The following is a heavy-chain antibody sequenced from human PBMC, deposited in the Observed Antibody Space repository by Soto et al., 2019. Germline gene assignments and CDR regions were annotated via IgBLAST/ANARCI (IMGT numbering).Heavy chain of an antibody. CDR2: INSYGSST. Sequence: GGSLRLSCAASEFTFSSYWMHWVRQAPGKGLVWVSRINSYGSSTSYADSVKGRFTISRDNAKNTLYLQMNSLRAEDTAVYYCARGIAAAAFDIWGQGTMVTVSS. D-gene: IGHD6-13*01. V-gene: IGHV3-74*01. CDR3: ARGIAAAAFDI. CDR1: EFTFSSYW. J-gene: IGHJ3*02.